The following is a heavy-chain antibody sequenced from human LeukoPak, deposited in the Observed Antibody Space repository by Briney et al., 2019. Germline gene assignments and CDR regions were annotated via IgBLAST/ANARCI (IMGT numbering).Heavy chain of an antibody. J-gene: IGHJ4*02. Sequence: SETLSLTCTVSGGSIRSSYYYWGWIRQPPGKGLEWIGSIYDSGSTCYNPSLKSRVTISVDTSKNQFSLKLSSVTAADTAVYYCASLHPYYDSSGYYPFNYWGQGTLVTVSS. CDR2: IYDSGST. CDR1: GGSIRSSYYY. D-gene: IGHD3-22*01. V-gene: IGHV4-39*07. CDR3: ASLHPYYDSSGYYPFNY.